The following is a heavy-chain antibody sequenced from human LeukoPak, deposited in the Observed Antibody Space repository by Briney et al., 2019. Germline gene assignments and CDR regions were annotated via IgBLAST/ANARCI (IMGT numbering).Heavy chain of an antibody. CDR3: ARYGAYSGYDGEDYYYMDV. Sequence: ASVKVSCKASGYTFTSYYMHWVRQAPGQGLEWMGIINPSGGSANYAQKFQGRVTITTDESTSTAYMELSSLRSEDTAVYYCARYGAYSGYDGEDYYYMDVWGKGTTVTVSS. J-gene: IGHJ6*03. CDR1: GYTFTSYY. CDR2: INPSGGSA. D-gene: IGHD5-12*01. V-gene: IGHV1-46*01.